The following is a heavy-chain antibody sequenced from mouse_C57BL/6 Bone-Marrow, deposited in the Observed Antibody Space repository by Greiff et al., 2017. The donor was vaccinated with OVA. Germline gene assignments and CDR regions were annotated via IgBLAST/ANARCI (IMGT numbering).Heavy chain of an antibody. CDR1: GFNIKDYY. J-gene: IGHJ3*01. D-gene: IGHD1-1*01. V-gene: IGHV14-2*01. CDR2: IDPEDGET. CDR3: ARDYGSSPVSWFAY. Sequence: EVKLVESGAELVKPGASVKLSCTASGFNIKDYYMHWVKQRTEQGLEWIGRIDPEDGETKYAPKFQGKATITADTSSNTAYLQLSSLTSEDTAVYYCARDYGSSPVSWFAYWGQGTLVTVSA.